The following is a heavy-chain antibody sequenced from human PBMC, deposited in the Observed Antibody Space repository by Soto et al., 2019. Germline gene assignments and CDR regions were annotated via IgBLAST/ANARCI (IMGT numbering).Heavy chain of an antibody. CDR3: AREKRITMVRGVIIGPYYFDY. Sequence: QVQLVQSGAEVKKPGSSVKVSCKASGGTFSSYAISWVRRAPGQGLEWMGGIIPIFGTANYAQKFQGRVTITADESTSTAYMELSSLRSEDTAVYYCAREKRITMVRGVIIGPYYFDYWGQGTLVTVSS. J-gene: IGHJ4*02. CDR2: IIPIFGTA. CDR1: GGTFSSYA. V-gene: IGHV1-69*01. D-gene: IGHD3-10*01.